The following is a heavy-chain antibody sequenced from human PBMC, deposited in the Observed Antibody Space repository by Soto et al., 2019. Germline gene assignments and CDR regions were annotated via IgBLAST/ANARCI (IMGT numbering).Heavy chain of an antibody. CDR1: GYTFSSYY. Sequence: ASVKVSCKASGYTFSSYYIHWVRQAPGQGLEWIGIINPNDGSTNYAQNFKGRLTMTTDTSTSTAYMELSGLRSDDTAVYYCASVTPAKHYDILTGYSPGAFDIWGQGTMVTVSS. V-gene: IGHV1-46*01. CDR2: INPNDGST. J-gene: IGHJ3*02. D-gene: IGHD3-9*01. CDR3: ASVTPAKHYDILTGYSPGAFDI.